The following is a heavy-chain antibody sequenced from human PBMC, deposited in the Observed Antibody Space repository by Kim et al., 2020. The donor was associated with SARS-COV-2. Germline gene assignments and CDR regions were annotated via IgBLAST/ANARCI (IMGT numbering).Heavy chain of an antibody. J-gene: IGHJ6*02. V-gene: IGHV4-39*01. CDR1: GGSISSSSYY. CDR3: ARHDDILTGYYSFSRDYYGMDV. D-gene: IGHD3-9*01. CDR2: IYYSGSS. Sequence: SETLSLTCTVSGGSISSSSYYWGWIRQPPGKGLEWIGSIYYSGSSYYNPSLQSRVTISADTSKNQFSLKLSSVTAADTAVYYCARHDDILTGYYSFSRDYYGMDVWGQGTTVTVSS.